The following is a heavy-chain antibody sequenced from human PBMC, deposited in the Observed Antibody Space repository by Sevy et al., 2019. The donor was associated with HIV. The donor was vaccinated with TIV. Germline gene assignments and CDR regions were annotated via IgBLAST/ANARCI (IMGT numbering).Heavy chain of an antibody. V-gene: IGHV3-23*01. CDR2: IIGSGDNT. Sequence: GGSLRLSCEASGFTFRSYAMSWVRQAPGKGLEWVSGIIGSGDNTYYVDSVKGRFTVSRDNSKNTLYVQMNSLRAEDTDVYYCAKGVSWLVLGGYFDYWGQRTPVTVSS. CDR1: GFTFRSYA. CDR3: AKGVSWLVLGGYFDY. D-gene: IGHD6-19*01. J-gene: IGHJ4*02.